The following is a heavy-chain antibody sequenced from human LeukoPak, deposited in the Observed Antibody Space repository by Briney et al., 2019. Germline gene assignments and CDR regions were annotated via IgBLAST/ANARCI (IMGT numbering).Heavy chain of an antibody. V-gene: IGHV4-34*01. CDR3: ARGIHCSGGSCYVAP. D-gene: IGHD2-15*01. CDR2: INHSGST. Sequence: SETLSLTCAVYGGSLSGYYWSWIRQPPGKGLEWIGEINHSGSTNYNPSLKSRVTISVDTSKNQFSLKLSSVTAADTAVYYCARGIHCSGGSCYVAPWGQGTMVTVSS. CDR1: GGSLSGYY. J-gene: IGHJ3*01.